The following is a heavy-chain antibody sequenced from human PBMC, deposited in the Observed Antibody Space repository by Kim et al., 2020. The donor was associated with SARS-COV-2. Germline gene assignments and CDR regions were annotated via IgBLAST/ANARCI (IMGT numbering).Heavy chain of an antibody. CDR1: GGSISSSTYF. Sequence: SETLSLACNVSGGSISSSTYFWAWIRQPPGKGLEWIGSLYYGGITYYNPSLKSRVTISADTSKNHFSLKLNSVTAADTAFYYCGRLGVAGRRNPYYYTMDVWGQGSTVTVSS. V-gene: IGHV4-39*02. D-gene: IGHD6-6*01. CDR3: GRLGVAGRRNPYYYTMDV. J-gene: IGHJ6*02. CDR2: LYYGGIT.